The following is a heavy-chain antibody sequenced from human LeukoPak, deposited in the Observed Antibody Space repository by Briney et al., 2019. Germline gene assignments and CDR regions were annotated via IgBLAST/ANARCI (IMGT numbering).Heavy chain of an antibody. Sequence: GRSLRLSCAASGFTFSSYAMHWVRQAPGKGLEWVAVISYDGSNKYYADSVKGRFTISRDNSKNTLYLQMNSLRAEDTAVYYCARVALSFRSLHDNWFDPWGQGTLVTVSS. V-gene: IGHV3-30*04. D-gene: IGHD2/OR15-2a*01. CDR2: ISYDGSNK. J-gene: IGHJ5*02. CDR1: GFTFSSYA. CDR3: ARVALSFRSLHDNWFDP.